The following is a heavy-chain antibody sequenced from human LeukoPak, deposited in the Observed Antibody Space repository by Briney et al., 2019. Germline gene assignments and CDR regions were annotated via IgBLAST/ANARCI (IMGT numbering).Heavy chain of an antibody. CDR2: ISAYNGNT. CDR1: GYIFKNKA. D-gene: IGHD3-10*01. V-gene: IGHV1-18*01. J-gene: IGHJ4*02. CDR3: ARVKVGYGSGSVVPNYFDY. Sequence: ASVKVSCKASGYIFKNKAISWVRQAPGQGLEWMGWISAYNGNTNYAQKLQGRVTMTTGTSTSTAYMELRSLRSDDTAVYYCARVKVGYGSGSVVPNYFDYWGQGTLVTVSS.